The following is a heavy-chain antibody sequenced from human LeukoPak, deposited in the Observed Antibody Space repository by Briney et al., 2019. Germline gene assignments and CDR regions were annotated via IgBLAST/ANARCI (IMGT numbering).Heavy chain of an antibody. V-gene: IGHV4-4*07. CDR2: IYTSGST. D-gene: IGHD5-18*01. Sequence: SETLSLTCTVAGGSISSYYWSGIREPAGEGLEGIGRIYTSGSTNYNASLKSRVTMSVATSKNQFSLKLSSVTAADTAVYYCARVRLWFSYYYMDVWGKGTTVTVSS. CDR3: ARVRLWFSYYYMDV. J-gene: IGHJ6*03. CDR1: GGSISSYY.